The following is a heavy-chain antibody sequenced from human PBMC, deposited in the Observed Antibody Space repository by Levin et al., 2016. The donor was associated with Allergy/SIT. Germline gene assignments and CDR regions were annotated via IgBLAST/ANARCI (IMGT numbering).Heavy chain of an antibody. J-gene: IGHJ4*02. CDR3: ARDRRAVAGYFDY. Sequence: GGSLRLSCAASGFTFSSYSMNWVRQAPGKGLEWVSSISSSSSYIYYADSVKGRFTISRDNAKNSLYLQMNSLRAEDTAVYYCARDRRAVAGYFDYWGQGTLVTVSS. V-gene: IGHV3-21*01. CDR2: ISSSSSYI. D-gene: IGHD6-19*01. CDR1: GFTFSSYS.